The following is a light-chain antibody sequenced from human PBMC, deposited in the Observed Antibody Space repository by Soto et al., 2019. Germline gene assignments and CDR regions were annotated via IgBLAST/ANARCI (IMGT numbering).Light chain of an antibody. V-gene: IGLV2-14*03. CDR3: ASKTTSSTVL. J-gene: IGLJ2*01. Sequence: QSALTQPSSMSGSPGQSITISCTGTSSDIGAYEHVSWYQQRPGRAPKVLIYDVRIRPSEVSNRFSGSKSGDTASLTISGLQAEDEAAYYCASKTTSSTVLFGGGTKVTVL. CDR1: SSDIGAYEH. CDR2: DVR.